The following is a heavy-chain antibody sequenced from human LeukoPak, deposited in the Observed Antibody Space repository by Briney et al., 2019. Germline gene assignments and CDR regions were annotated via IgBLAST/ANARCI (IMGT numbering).Heavy chain of an antibody. D-gene: IGHD1-1*01. CDR1: GFSFSSNW. V-gene: IGHV3-7*01. J-gene: IGHJ5*02. Sequence: AGGYLRLSCAAPGFSFSSNWMGWVRQAPGKGLEWVAHIKRDGSQKYYLDSVKGRFTISRDNAKNSLYLQMNSLRVKDTAVYYCARLGLEVGGPNWFDPWGQGTLVTVSS. CDR3: ARLGLEVGGPNWFDP. CDR2: IKRDGSQK.